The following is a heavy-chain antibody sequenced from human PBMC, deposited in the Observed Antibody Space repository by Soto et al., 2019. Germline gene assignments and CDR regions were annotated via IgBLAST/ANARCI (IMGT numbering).Heavy chain of an antibody. D-gene: IGHD3-22*01. J-gene: IGHJ5*02. Sequence: KPSETLSLTCAVSGGSITSGAYYWTWILQHPGKGLEWIAYIHYSGRTYYNPSLRSRVTISVDTSNNQFSLKLSSVTAADTAVYYCARYYFDSSGYSNWFDPWGQGTLVTVSS. CDR3: ARYYFDSSGYSNWFDP. CDR2: IHYSGRT. V-gene: IGHV4-31*11. CDR1: GGSITSGAYY.